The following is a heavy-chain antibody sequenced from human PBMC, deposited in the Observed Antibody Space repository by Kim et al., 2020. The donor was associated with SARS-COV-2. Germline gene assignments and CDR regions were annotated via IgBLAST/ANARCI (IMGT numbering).Heavy chain of an antibody. V-gene: IGHV3-30*01. CDR3: ARVKRGSYYYFDV. J-gene: IGHJ6*03. D-gene: IGHD1-26*01. Sequence: YADSVKGRFTISRDNSKNALYRQMNSLRAEETAVYYCARVKRGSYYYFDVWGKGTTVTVSS.